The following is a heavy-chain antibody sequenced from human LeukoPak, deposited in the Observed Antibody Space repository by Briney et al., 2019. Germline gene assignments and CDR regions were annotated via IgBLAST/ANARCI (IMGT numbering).Heavy chain of an antibody. CDR3: ARDGRAARRWAFDI. Sequence: ASVKVSCKASGYTFPNYGISWLRQAPGQGLEWMGWINPNSGGTNYAQKFQGRVTMTRDTSISTAYMELSRLRSDDTAVYYCARDGRAARRWAFDIWGQGTMVTVSS. CDR1: GYTFPNYG. CDR2: INPNSGGT. D-gene: IGHD6-6*01. V-gene: IGHV1-2*02. J-gene: IGHJ3*02.